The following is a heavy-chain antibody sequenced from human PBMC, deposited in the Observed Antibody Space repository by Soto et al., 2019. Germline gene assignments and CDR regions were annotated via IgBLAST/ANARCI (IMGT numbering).Heavy chain of an antibody. V-gene: IGHV4-39*01. J-gene: IGHJ3*02. CDR2: IYYSGST. Sequence: QLQLQESGPGLVKPSETLSLTCTVSGGSISSSSYYWGWIRQPPGKGLEWIGSIYYSGSTYYNPSLKSRVTISVDTSKNQFPLKLSSVTAADTAVYYCATDPRYNAPDAFDIWGQGTMVTVSS. D-gene: IGHD1-20*01. CDR1: GGSISSSSYY. CDR3: ATDPRYNAPDAFDI.